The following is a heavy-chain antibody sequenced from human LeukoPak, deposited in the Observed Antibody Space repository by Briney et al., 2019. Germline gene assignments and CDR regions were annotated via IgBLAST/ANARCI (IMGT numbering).Heavy chain of an antibody. Sequence: GGSLRLSCAASGFTVANDRMTWVRQAPGKGLEWVSVISDSGGSTYYADSVKGRFTISRDNSKNTLYLQMNSLGAEDTAVYYCAKKLPGVKYFDXWGXGPXVTVSS. V-gene: IGHV3-23*01. CDR1: GFTVANDR. CDR3: AKKLPGVKYFDX. CDR2: ISDSGGST. D-gene: IGHD2-2*01. J-gene: IGHJ4*02.